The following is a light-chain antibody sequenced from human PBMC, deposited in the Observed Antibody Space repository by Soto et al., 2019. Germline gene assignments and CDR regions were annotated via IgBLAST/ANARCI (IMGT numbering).Light chain of an antibody. Sequence: QSVLTQPASVSGSPGQSITISCTGTSNDVGGHNYVSWYQKYPGKAPKLMIYEVSNRPSGVSNRFSGSKSGNTASLTISGLQAEDEADYYCSSYTSSSTWVFGGGTKVTVL. CDR3: SSYTSSSTWV. CDR2: EVS. V-gene: IGLV2-14*01. J-gene: IGLJ3*02. CDR1: SNDVGGHNY.